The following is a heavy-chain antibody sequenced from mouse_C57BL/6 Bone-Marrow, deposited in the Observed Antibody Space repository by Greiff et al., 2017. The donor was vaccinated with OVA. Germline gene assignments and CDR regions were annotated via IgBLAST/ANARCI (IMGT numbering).Heavy chain of an antibody. CDR1: GYTFTDYY. CDR2: IYPGSGNT. J-gene: IGHJ1*03. V-gene: IGHV1-76*01. Sequence: VQLQESGAELVRPGASVKLSCKASGYTFTDYYINWVKQRPGQGLEWIARIYPGSGNTYYNEKFKGKATLTAEKSSSTAYMQLSSLTSEDSAVYFCARDSGYFDVWGTGTTVTVSS. CDR3: ARDSGYFDV. D-gene: IGHD2-12*01.